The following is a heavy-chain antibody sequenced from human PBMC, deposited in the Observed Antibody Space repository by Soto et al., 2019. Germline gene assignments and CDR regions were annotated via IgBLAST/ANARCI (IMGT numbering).Heavy chain of an antibody. CDR2: ISYDGSNK. Sequence: GGSLRLSCAASGFTFSSYGMHWVRQAPGKGLEWVAVISYDGSNKYYADSVKGRFTISRDNSKNTLYLQMNSLRAEDTAVYYCAKPVRDGYKYYFDYWGQGTLVNVSS. CDR1: GFTFSSYG. V-gene: IGHV3-30*18. D-gene: IGHD5-12*01. J-gene: IGHJ4*02. CDR3: AKPVRDGYKYYFDY.